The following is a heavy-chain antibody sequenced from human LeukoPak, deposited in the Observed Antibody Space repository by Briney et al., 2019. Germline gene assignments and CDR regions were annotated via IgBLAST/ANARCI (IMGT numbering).Heavy chain of an antibody. Sequence: GGSLRLSCAASGFTFTNYALHWVRQAPGKGLEWVAVISYGGTNEYYADSVKGRFTISRDDSKNTLSLQMNSLRAEDTALYYCARGFVLGAAKNYFDYWGQGALVTVSS. D-gene: IGHD2-21*02. CDR3: ARGFVLGAAKNYFDY. V-gene: IGHV3-30-3*01. J-gene: IGHJ4*02. CDR2: ISYGGTNE. CDR1: GFTFTNYA.